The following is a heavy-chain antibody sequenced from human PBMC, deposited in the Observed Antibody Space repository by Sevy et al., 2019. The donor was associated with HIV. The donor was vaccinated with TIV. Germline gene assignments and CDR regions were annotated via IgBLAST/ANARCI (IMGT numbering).Heavy chain of an antibody. J-gene: IGHJ4*02. V-gene: IGHV3-23*01. CDR2: IIGTGLST. CDR3: AKIDCVNAVCYYEDY. Sequence: GESLKISCTASGFTFSNYAMSWVRQSPGKGLEWVSGIIGTGLSTYYADSVKGRFTISRDNSQNKIYLQMNSLRPEDTAIYYCAKIDCVNAVCYYEDYWGQGTLVTVSS. CDR1: GFTFSNYA. D-gene: IGHD2-8*01.